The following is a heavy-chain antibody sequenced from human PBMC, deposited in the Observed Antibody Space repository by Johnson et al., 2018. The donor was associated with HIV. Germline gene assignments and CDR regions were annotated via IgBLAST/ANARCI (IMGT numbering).Heavy chain of an antibody. CDR2: ISSGDRA. CDR3: ARGTITLIRGVIGFDI. Sequence: EQLVESGGGLIQPGGSLRLSCAASGFTVSSNYMSWVRQAPAKGLEWVSVISSGDRAFYADSVKGRFTISRDNSKNTLDLQMNSLRAEDTAVYYCARGTITLIRGVIGFDIWGQGTMVTVSS. V-gene: IGHV3-53*01. D-gene: IGHD3-10*01. J-gene: IGHJ3*02. CDR1: GFTVSSNY.